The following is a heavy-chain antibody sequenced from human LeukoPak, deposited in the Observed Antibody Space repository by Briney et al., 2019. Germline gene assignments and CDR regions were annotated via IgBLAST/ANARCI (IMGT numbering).Heavy chain of an antibody. CDR1: GYSISSGYY. CDR3: ARQITIFGVVPDAFDI. D-gene: IGHD3-3*01. V-gene: IGHV4-38-2*01. CDR2: IYHSGST. Sequence: SETLSLTCAVSGYSISSGYYWGWIRQPPGKGLEWIGSIYHSGSTYYNPSLKSRVTISVDTSKNQFSLKLSSVTAADTAVYYCARQITIFGVVPDAFDIWGQGTMVTVSS. J-gene: IGHJ3*02.